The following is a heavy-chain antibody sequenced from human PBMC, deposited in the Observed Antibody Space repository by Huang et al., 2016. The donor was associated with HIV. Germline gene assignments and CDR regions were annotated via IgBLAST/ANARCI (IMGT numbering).Heavy chain of an antibody. CDR2: INHSGRT. J-gene: IGHJ4*02. CDR1: GGSFSGPN. V-gene: IGHV4-34*01. Sequence: QVQLHQWGAGLLKPSETLSLTCAVYGGSFSGPNWTWIRQTPGKGLEWIGEINHSGRTNYSPSLKRRVTRSLDTSKNQVSLRLRSMTAADTAVYYCARGRGDARGFLGLDFWGQGTLVTVSS. CDR3: ARGRGDARGFLGLDF. D-gene: IGHD3-16*01.